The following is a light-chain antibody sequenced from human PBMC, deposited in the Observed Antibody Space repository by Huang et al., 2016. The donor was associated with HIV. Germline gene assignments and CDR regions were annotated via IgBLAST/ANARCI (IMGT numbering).Light chain of an antibody. CDR2: SVS. V-gene: IGKV3-15*01. J-gene: IGKJ1*01. CDR1: QYVGTS. Sequence: EIVVTQSPATLSVSPGEGATLSCRASQYVGTSLAWYQQKPGQSPRLVINSVSTRATGFPARFSGSGSRTEFTLTITSLQSEDCAVYYCQQYYNWPWTFGLGTKVEI. CDR3: QQYYNWPWT.